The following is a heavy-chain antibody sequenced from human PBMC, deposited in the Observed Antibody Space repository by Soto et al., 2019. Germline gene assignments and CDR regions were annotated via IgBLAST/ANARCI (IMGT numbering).Heavy chain of an antibody. Sequence: ASVKVSRKASGYTFTSYAMHWVRQAPGQRLEWMGWINAGNGNTKYSQKFQGRVTITRDTSASTAYMELSSLRSEDTAVYYCARAWVVVTAPDYWGQGTLVTVSS. CDR2: INAGNGNT. CDR3: ARAWVVVTAPDY. J-gene: IGHJ4*02. CDR1: GYTFTSYA. V-gene: IGHV1-3*01. D-gene: IGHD2-21*02.